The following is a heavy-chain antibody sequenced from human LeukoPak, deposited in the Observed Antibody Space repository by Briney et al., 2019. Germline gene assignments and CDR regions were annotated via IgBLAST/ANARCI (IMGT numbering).Heavy chain of an antibody. J-gene: IGHJ4*02. CDR3: ARGRGSFPYYYGSGSYAH. D-gene: IGHD3-10*01. CDR2: INHSGST. V-gene: IGHV4-34*01. CDR1: GGSFSGYY. Sequence: SETLSLTCAVYGGSFSGYYWSWIRQPPGKGLEWIGEINHSGSTNYNPSLKSRVTISVDTSKNQFSLKLSSVTAADTAVYYCARGRGSFPYYYGSGSYAHWGQGTLVTVSS.